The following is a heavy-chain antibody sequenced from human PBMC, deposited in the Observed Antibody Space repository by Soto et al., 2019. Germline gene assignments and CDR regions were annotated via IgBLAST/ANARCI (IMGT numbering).Heavy chain of an antibody. CDR1: GGSVSGGSYY. Sequence: SETLSLTCTVSGGSVSGGSYYWTWIRQPPGKGLEWIGYIYYSGSTTYSPSLKSRVTISIDTSKNQFSLKLTSATAADTAIYYCARDIRGYSRAFDYWGQGAMVTVYS. V-gene: IGHV4-61*01. CDR3: ARDIRGYSRAFDY. D-gene: IGHD5-18*01. J-gene: IGHJ4*02. CDR2: IYYSGST.